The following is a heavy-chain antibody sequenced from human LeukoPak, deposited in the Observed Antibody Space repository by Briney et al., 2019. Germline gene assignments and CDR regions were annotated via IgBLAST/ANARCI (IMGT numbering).Heavy chain of an antibody. Sequence: GGSLRLSCAAAGLTFSNYGMHWVRQAPGKGLQWVAYIRYDGRNKYSADSVKGRFTIYRDNSKSTLYLQMNSLRPEDTAVYYCAKGGSNNWSFDNWGQGTLVTVSS. CDR3: AKGGSNNWSFDN. CDR2: IRYDGRNK. CDR1: GLTFSNYG. V-gene: IGHV3-30*02. D-gene: IGHD1-1*01. J-gene: IGHJ4*02.